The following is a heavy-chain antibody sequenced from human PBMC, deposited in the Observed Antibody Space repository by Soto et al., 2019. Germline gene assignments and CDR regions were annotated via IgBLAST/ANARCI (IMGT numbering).Heavy chain of an antibody. D-gene: IGHD2-15*01. CDR2: INPSGGST. CDR1: GYTFTSYY. V-gene: IGHV1-46*01. Sequence: ASVKVSCKASGYTFTSYYMHWVRQAPGQGLEWMGIINPSGGSTSYAQKFQGRVTMTRDTSTSTVYMELSSLRSEDTAVYYCAREVVVVVAATGNNYYYYGMDVWGQGTTVTVSS. J-gene: IGHJ6*02. CDR3: AREVVVVVAATGNNYYYYGMDV.